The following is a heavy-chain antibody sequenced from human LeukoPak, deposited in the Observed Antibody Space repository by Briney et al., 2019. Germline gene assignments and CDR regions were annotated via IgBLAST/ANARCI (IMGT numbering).Heavy chain of an antibody. CDR2: INHSGST. V-gene: IGHV4-34*01. Sequence: KPSETLSLTCAVYGGSFSGYYWSWIRQPPGKGLEWIGEINHSGSTNYNPSLKSRVTISVDTSKNQFSLKLSSVTAADTAVYYCARQPCGGDCYSSTYYFDYWGQGTLVTVSS. D-gene: IGHD2-21*02. J-gene: IGHJ4*02. CDR3: ARQPCGGDCYSSTYYFDY. CDR1: GGSFSGYY.